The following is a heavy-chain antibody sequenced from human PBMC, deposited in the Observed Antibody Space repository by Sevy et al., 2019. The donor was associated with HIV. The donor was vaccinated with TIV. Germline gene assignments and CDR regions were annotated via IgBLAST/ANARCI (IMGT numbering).Heavy chain of an antibody. CDR3: ARGAGARNNWFDP. V-gene: IGHV2-70*11. CDR1: GFSLSTSGMC. Sequence: SGPTLVKPTQTLTLTCTFSGFSLSTSGMCVSWIRQPPAKALEWLARIDWDDDKYYSTSLKTRLTISKDTSKNQVVLTMTYMGPVDTATYYCARGAGARNNWFDPWGQGTLVTVSS. CDR2: IDWDDDK. D-gene: IGHD1-26*01. J-gene: IGHJ5*02.